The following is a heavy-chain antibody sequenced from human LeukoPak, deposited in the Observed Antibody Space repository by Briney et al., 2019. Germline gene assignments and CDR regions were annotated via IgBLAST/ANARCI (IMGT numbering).Heavy chain of an antibody. J-gene: IGHJ4*02. CDR3: ANAYGY. V-gene: IGHV3-48*01. Sequence: GGSLKLSCAASGFTFSNYDMNWVRQAPGKGLEWVSHISSSSSTIYYADSVKGRFTISRDNSKNTLYLQMNSLRAEDTAVYYCANAYGYWGQGTLVTVSS. D-gene: IGHD2-21*01. CDR2: ISSSSSTI. CDR1: GFTFSNYD.